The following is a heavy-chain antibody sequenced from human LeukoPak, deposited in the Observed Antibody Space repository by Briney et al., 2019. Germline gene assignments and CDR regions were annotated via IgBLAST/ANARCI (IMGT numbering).Heavy chain of an antibody. D-gene: IGHD3-3*01. J-gene: IGHJ4*02. V-gene: IGHV3-33*01. CDR2: IWYDGSNT. Sequence: PGGSLRLSCAASGFSFKTYGMLWVRQAPGKGLECVAVIWYDGSNTYYADPVKGRFTISRDNSKNTLYLQMNSLRAEDTAVYYCARGGPEWPLDYWGQGILVTVSS. CDR3: ARGGPEWPLDY. CDR1: GFSFKTYG.